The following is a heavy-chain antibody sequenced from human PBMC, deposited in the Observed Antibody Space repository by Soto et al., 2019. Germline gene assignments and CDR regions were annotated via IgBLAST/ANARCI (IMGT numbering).Heavy chain of an antibody. V-gene: IGHV3-21*01. CDR3: ARDFSPYDILTGYYP. D-gene: IGHD3-9*01. CDR2: ISSSSSYI. CDR1: GFTFSSYS. Sequence: LSLTCAASGFTFSSYSMNWVRQAPGKGLEWVSSISSSSSYIYYADSVKGRFTISRDNAKNSLYLQMNSLRAEDTAVYYCARDFSPYDILTGYYPWGQGTLVTVSS. J-gene: IGHJ5*02.